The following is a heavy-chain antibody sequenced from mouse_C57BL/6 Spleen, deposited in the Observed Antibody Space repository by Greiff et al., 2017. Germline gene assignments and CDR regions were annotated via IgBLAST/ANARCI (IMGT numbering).Heavy chain of an antibody. CDR3: TPIYYYGNFDY. CDR1: GYTFTDYE. Sequence: QVQLKESGAELVRPGASVTLSCKASGYTFTDYEMHWVKQTPVHGLEWIGAIDPETGGTAYNQKFKGKAILTADKSSSTAYMELRSLTSEDSAVYYCTPIYYYGNFDYWGQGTTLTVSS. V-gene: IGHV1-15*01. D-gene: IGHD1-1*01. CDR2: IDPETGGT. J-gene: IGHJ2*01.